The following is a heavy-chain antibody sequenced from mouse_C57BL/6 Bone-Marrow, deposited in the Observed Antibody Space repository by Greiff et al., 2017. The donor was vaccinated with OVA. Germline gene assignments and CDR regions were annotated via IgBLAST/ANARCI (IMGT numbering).Heavy chain of an antibody. CDR1: GYAFSSSW. J-gene: IGHJ3*01. CDR3: TRADYGYCPFAY. V-gene: IGHV1-82*01. Sequence: VQLQESGPELVKPGASVKISCKASGYAFSSSWMNWVKQRPGKGLEWIGRIYPGAGGTNYNEKFKGKATLTADKSSSTAYMQLSSLTSEDSAVYFCTRADYGYCPFAYWGQGTLVTVSA. D-gene: IGHD2-2*01. CDR2: IYPGAGGT.